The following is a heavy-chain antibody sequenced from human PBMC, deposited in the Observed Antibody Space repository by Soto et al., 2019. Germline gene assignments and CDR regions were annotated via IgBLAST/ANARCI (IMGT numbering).Heavy chain of an antibody. V-gene: IGHV4-59*01. D-gene: IGHD3-22*01. CDR2: IYYSGST. CDR1: GGSISSYY. J-gene: IGHJ5*01. CDR3: ATEQYYSDSSGIKGSGSFDNWF. Sequence: PAWTLSITFTVSGGSISSYYWSWIRQPPGKGLEWIGYIYYSGSTNYNPSLKSRVTISVDTSKNQFSLKLRSVTAADTAVYYCATEQYYSDSSGIKGSGSFDNWF.